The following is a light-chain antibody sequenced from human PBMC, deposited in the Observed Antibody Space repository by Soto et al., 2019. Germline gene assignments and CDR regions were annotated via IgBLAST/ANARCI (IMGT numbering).Light chain of an antibody. CDR3: QQYGSSGT. CDR2: GAS. V-gene: IGKV3-20*01. CDR1: QSVSNNY. J-gene: IGKJ1*01. Sequence: EIVMTQSPATLSVSPGEGASLSCRASQSVSNNYLAWYQQKPGQAPRLLIYGASNRATGIPDRFSGSGSGTDFTLTISRLEPEDFAVYYCQQYGSSGTFGQGTKV.